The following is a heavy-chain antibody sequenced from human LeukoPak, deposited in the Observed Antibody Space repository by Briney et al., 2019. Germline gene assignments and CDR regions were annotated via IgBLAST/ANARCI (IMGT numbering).Heavy chain of an antibody. Sequence: PSATLSLTCTVSGDSITNYYWSSLRQPAGKGLEWIGRFSPSGYTNYNPSLKSRVSMSVDTSKNQFSLKLSSVAAADTALYYCATVGDYASVTYQYAMDVWGQGTTVTVSS. D-gene: IGHD3-10*01. CDR1: GDSITNYY. J-gene: IGHJ6*02. CDR2: FSPSGYT. CDR3: ATVGDYASVTYQYAMDV. V-gene: IGHV4-4*07.